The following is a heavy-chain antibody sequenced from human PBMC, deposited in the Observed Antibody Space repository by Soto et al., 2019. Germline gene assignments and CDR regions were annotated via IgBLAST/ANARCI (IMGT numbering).Heavy chain of an antibody. CDR1: GCTFSTYG. D-gene: IGHD3-22*01. Sequence: TGGSLRLSCAASGCTFSTYGMHWVRQAPGKGLEWVAVISYDGSTKYYADSVKGRFTISRDNSKNTLYLQMNSLRVEDTAVYYCAKWRYYYDSTGPIDYWGQGTLVTVSS. V-gene: IGHV3-30*18. J-gene: IGHJ4*02. CDR3: AKWRYYYDSTGPIDY. CDR2: ISYDGSTK.